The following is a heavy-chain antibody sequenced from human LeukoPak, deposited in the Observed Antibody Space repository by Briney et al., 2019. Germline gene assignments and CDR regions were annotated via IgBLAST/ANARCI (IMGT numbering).Heavy chain of an antibody. CDR1: GFTFSSYW. CDR3: ASGEENYYGSGSFYDAFDI. V-gene: IGHV3-48*01. CDR2: ISSSSSTI. D-gene: IGHD3-10*01. J-gene: IGHJ3*02. Sequence: GGSLRLSCAASGFTFSSYWMNWVRQAPGKGLEWVSYISSSSSTIYYADSVKGRFTISRDNAKNSLYLQMNSLRAEDTAVYYCASGEENYYGSGSFYDAFDIWGQGTMVTVSS.